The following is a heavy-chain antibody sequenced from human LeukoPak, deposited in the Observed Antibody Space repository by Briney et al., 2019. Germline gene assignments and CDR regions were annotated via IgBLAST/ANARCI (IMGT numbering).Heavy chain of an antibody. CDR3: AKVPVGAMDPPGIDY. D-gene: IGHD5-18*01. Sequence: PGGSLRLSCAASGFTFSSYWMSWVRQAPGKGLEWVSAISGSGGSTYYADSVKGRFTISRDNSKNTLYLQMNSLRAEDTAVYYCAKVPVGAMDPPGIDYWGQGTLVTVSS. CDR1: GFTFSSYW. V-gene: IGHV3-23*01. CDR2: ISGSGGST. J-gene: IGHJ4*02.